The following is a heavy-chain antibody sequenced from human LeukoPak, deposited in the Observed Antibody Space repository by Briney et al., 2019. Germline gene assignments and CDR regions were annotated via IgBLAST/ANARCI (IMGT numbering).Heavy chain of an antibody. CDR2: ISYDGSNK. D-gene: IGHD3-22*01. V-gene: IGHV3-30-3*01. CDR3: ARVSVEYYDSSGYYDY. CDR1: GFTFSSYA. J-gene: IGHJ4*02. Sequence: PGGSLRLSCAASGFTFSSYAMHWVRQAPGKGLEWVAVISYDGSNKYYADSVKGRFTISRDNSKNTLYLQMNSLRAEDTAVYYCARVSVEYYDSSGYYDYWGQGTLVTVSS.